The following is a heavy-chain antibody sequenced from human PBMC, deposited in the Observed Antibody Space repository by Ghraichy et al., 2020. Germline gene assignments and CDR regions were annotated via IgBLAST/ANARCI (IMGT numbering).Heavy chain of an antibody. CDR3: ARFGAGAGRGTDS. V-gene: IGHV4-59*01. CDR2: IFYSGST. D-gene: IGHD6-19*01. CDR1: GGSISSYY. J-gene: IGHJ5*01. Sequence: SETLSLTCTVSGGSISSYYWSWIRQPPGKGLEWIGFIFYSGSTTYNPSLKSRVTMSVDTSKNHFSLKLNSVTAADTAVYYCARFGAGAGRGTDSWGQGTLVTVSS.